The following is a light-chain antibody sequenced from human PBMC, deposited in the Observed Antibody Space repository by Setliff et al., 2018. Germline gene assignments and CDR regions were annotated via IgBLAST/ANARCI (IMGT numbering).Light chain of an antibody. CDR2: DVN. CDR3: SSHTTSSTWV. V-gene: IGLV2-14*03. Sequence: QSALAQPASVSGSPGQSVTISCTGTNNDVGAYNYVSWYQQRPGKAPKLIIYDVNNRPSGVSNRFSGSKSGNTASLTISGLQAEDDADYYRSSHTTSSTWVFGGGTKVTVL. J-gene: IGLJ3*02. CDR1: NNDVGAYNY.